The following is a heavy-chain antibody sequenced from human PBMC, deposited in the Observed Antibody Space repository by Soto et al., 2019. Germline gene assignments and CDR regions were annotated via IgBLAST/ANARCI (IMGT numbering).Heavy chain of an antibody. D-gene: IGHD6-19*01. CDR2: ISTYNGNA. V-gene: IGHV1-18*01. CDR1: GYTFTTYG. CDR3: RRGRHSSNRSGYYFDC. J-gene: IGHJ4*02. Sequence: ASVKVSCKASGYTFTTYGVSWVRQAPGQGLEWLGWISTYNGNANYPQKFQGRVTLTTDTSTSTAYMELRSLTSDDTAVFYCRRGRHSSNRSGYYFDCWGQGTLVTVSS.